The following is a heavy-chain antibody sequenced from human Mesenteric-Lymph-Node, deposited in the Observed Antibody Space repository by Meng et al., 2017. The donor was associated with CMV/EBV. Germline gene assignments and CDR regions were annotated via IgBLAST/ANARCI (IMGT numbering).Heavy chain of an antibody. V-gene: IGHV3-7*01. Sequence: GESLKISCAASGFTLSSYSMNWVRQAPGKGLEWVANINQDGSGEYYVDSVKGRFTVSRDNAKNSLYLEMNSLRAEDTAVYYSARPPARRFDSWGQGTLVTVSS. D-gene: IGHD2-2*01. J-gene: IGHJ4*02. CDR1: GFTLSSYS. CDR2: INQDGSGE. CDR3: ARPPARRFDS.